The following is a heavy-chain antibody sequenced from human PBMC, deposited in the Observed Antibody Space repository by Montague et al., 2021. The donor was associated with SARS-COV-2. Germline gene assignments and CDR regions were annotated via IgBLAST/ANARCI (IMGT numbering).Heavy chain of an antibody. J-gene: IGHJ5*02. CDR2: TDWDDEK. V-gene: IGHV2-70*11. CDR1: GFSLSATGMC. D-gene: IGHD4-23*01. CDR3: ARTYGGNSFFDP. Sequence: PALVKPTQSLTLTCTFSGFSLSATGMCVNWIRQPPGKALEWLARTDWDDEKDYSTSLRTRLNISKDTSKNQVVLTLTNMDPVDTATYYCARTYGGNSFFDPWGQGALVTVSS.